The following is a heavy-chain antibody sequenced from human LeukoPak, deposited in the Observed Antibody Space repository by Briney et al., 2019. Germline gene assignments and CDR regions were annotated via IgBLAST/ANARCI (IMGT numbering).Heavy chain of an antibody. CDR3: ASVGSHYYYYMDV. Sequence: GASVKVSCKASGYTFTSYGTSWVRQAPGQRLEWMGWISAYNGNTNYAQKLQGRVTMTTDTSTSTAYMELRSLRSDDTAVYYCASVGSHYYYYMDVWGKGTTVTVSS. CDR1: GYTFTSYG. D-gene: IGHD1-26*01. J-gene: IGHJ6*03. CDR2: ISAYNGNT. V-gene: IGHV1-18*01.